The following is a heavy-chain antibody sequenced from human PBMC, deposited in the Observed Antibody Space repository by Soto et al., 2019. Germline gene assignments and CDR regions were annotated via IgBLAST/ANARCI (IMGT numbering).Heavy chain of an antibody. V-gene: IGHV4-59*01. CDR2: IFYSGST. CDR1: GGSISSYY. J-gene: IGHJ6*02. Sequence: SETLSLTCTVSGGSISSYYWSWIRQPPGKGLEWIGYIFYSGSTNYNPSLKSRVTISVDTSKNQFSLKLSSVTAADTAVYYCARDPYCSGGSCYGLDVWGQGPTVTVSS. CDR3: ARDPYCSGGSCYGLDV. D-gene: IGHD2-15*01.